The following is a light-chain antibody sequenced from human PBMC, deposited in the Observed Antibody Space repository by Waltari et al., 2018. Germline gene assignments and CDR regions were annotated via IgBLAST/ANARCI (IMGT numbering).Light chain of an antibody. CDR1: PGSISATSY. CDR3: ALYMGGGIWV. CDR2: KAN. J-gene: IGLJ3*02. Sequence: QTVVTQEPSLSVSPGGTVTLTCALRPGSISATSYPTWYQQTPGQAPRTLVYKANTRSSGVPDRFSGSILENKAALTITGAQADDECDYYCALYMGGGIWVFGGGTKLTVL. V-gene: IGLV8-61*01.